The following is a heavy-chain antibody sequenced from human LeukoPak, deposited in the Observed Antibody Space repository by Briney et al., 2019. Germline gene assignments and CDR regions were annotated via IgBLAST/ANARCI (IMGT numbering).Heavy chain of an antibody. CDR2: INHSGST. CDR1: GGSFSGYY. J-gene: IGHJ6*04. D-gene: IGHD2-2*01. CDR3: ARDRGYCSSTSCPGVDV. Sequence: SETLSLTCAVYGGSFSGYYWSWIRQPPGKGLEWIGEINHSGSTNYNPSLKSRVTISVDTSKNQFSLKLSSVTAADTAVYYWARDRGYCSSTSCPGVDVWGKGTTVTASS. V-gene: IGHV4-34*01.